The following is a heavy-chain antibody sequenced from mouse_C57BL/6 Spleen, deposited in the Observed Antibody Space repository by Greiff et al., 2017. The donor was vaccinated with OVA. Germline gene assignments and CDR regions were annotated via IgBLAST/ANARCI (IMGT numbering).Heavy chain of an antibody. CDR2: IYPGDGDT. Sequence: VQVVESGPELVKPGASVKISCKASGYAFSSSWMNWVKQRPGKGLEWIGRIYPGDGDTNYNGKFKGKATLTADKSSSTAYMQLSSLTSEDSAVYFCARKRVYDAMDYWGQGTSVTVSS. CDR1: GYAFSSSW. V-gene: IGHV1-82*01. J-gene: IGHJ4*01. CDR3: ARKRVYDAMDY.